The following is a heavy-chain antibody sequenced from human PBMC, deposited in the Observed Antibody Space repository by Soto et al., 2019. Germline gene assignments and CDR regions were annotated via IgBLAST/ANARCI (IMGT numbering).Heavy chain of an antibody. CDR3: AKTASGIYDSSGYYD. V-gene: IGHV3-23*01. CDR2: ICGSGGST. Sequence: PGGALRLSCAGSGFTFSSYAKSGGRQAPGKGLEWGSAICGSGGSTYYADSVKGRFTISRDNSKNTLYLQMTRLRAEDTAVYYCAKTASGIYDSSGYYDWGQGTLVTVSS. D-gene: IGHD3-22*01. J-gene: IGHJ4*02. CDR1: GFTFSSYA.